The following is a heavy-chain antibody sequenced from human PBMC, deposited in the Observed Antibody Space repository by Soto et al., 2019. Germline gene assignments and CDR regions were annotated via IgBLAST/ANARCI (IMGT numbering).Heavy chain of an antibody. Sequence: GGSLRLSCAASGFTFSSYGMHWVRQAPGKGLEWVAVIWYDGSNKYYADSVKGRFTISRDNSKNTLYLQMNSLRAEDTAVYYCARDPDRRRTGTTDYFDYWGQGTLVTVSS. J-gene: IGHJ4*02. CDR3: ARDPDRRRTGTTDYFDY. V-gene: IGHV3-33*01. CDR2: IWYDGSNK. D-gene: IGHD1-1*01. CDR1: GFTFSSYG.